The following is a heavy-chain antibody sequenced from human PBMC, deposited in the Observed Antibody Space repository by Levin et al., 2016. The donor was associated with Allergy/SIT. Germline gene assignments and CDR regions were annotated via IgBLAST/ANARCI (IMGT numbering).Heavy chain of an antibody. Sequence: VRQAPGKGLEWVSVIYSGGSTYYADSVKGRFTISRDKSKNTLYLQMNRLRAEDTAVYYCARCTGGVYYYFDYWGLGTLVTVSS. D-gene: IGHD1-14*01. V-gene: IGHV3-53*01. CDR3: ARCTGGVYYYFDY. J-gene: IGHJ4*02. CDR2: IYSGGST.